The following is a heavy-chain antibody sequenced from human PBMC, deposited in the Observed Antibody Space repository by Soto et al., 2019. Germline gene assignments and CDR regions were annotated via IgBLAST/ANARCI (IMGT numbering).Heavy chain of an antibody. CDR1: GFTFSDYG. V-gene: IGHV3-30*18. CDR3: AKEMYPRTALDSSSPWGDY. Sequence: QVQLVESGGGVAQPGRSLRLSCAVSGFTFSDYGMHWVRQAPGKGLEWVAVVSYDGSYKYYADSVKGRFTVSRDLSGNTLFLQMNSLRLEDTAVYFCAKEMYPRTALDSSSPWGDYWGQGTLVAVSS. CDR2: VSYDGSYK. J-gene: IGHJ4*02. D-gene: IGHD6-6*01.